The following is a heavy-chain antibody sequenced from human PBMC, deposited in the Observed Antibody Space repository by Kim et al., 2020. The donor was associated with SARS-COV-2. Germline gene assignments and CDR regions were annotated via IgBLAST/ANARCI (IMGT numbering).Heavy chain of an antibody. J-gene: IGHJ3*02. Sequence: ASVKVSCKASGYTFTGYYMHWVRQAPGQGLEWMGRINPNSGGTNYAQKFQGRVTMTRDTSISTAYMELSRLRSDDTAVYYCAREGVTRARNAFDIWGQGTMVTVSS. CDR3: AREGVTRARNAFDI. V-gene: IGHV1-2*06. CDR1: GYTFTGYY. CDR2: INPNSGGT. D-gene: IGHD2-21*02.